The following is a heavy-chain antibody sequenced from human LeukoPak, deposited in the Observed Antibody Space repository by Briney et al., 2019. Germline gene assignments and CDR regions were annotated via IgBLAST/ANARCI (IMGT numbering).Heavy chain of an antibody. CDR3: ARDHRGIAARPYFDY. Sequence: SVKVSXKASGGTFSSYAISWVRQAPGQGLEWMGRIIPIFGTANYAQKFQGRVTITTDESTSTAYMELSSLRSEDTAVYYCARDHRGIAARPYFDYWGQGTLVTVSS. CDR2: IIPIFGTA. D-gene: IGHD6-6*01. J-gene: IGHJ4*02. V-gene: IGHV1-69*05. CDR1: GGTFSSYA.